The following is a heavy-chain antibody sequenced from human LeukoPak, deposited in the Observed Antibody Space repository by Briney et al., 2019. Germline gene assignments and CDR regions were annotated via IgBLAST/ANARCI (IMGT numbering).Heavy chain of an antibody. CDR1: GFTFSSYA. CDR2: ISGSGAST. CDR3: AKVVVFNTIAVADPTPYYFDY. J-gene: IGHJ4*02. D-gene: IGHD6-19*01. V-gene: IGHV3-23*01. Sequence: PGGSLRLSCAVSGFTFSSYAMSWVRQAPGEGLEWVSAISGSGASTYYADSVKGRFTISRDNSRTTLYLQMNSLRAEDTAVYYCAKVVVFNTIAVADPTPYYFDYWGQGTLVTVSS.